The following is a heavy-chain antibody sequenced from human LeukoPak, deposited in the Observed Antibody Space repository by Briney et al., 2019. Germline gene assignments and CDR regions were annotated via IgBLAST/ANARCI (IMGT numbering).Heavy chain of an antibody. CDR3: AGDLMGLLNRFDP. V-gene: IGHV4-39*07. Sequence: SETLSLTCTVSGGSISSSSYYWGWIRQPPGKGLEWIGSIYYSGSTYYNPSLKSRVTISVDTSKNQFSLKLSPVTAADTAVYYCAGDLMGLLNRFDPWGQGTLVTVSS. CDR2: IYYSGST. CDR1: GGSISSSSYY. D-gene: IGHD2-21*02. J-gene: IGHJ5*02.